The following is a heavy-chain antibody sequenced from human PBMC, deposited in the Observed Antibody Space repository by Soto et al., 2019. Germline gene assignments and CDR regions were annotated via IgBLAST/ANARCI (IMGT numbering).Heavy chain of an antibody. Sequence: EVQLVQSGAEVKKPGESLKISCKGSGYSFTSYCIAWVRQMPGKGLEWMGIICPGDFGTRYSPSFQGQVTISVDKSISTAYLQWSSLKASDTARYYCARHPRCSDSSGYYYPDYWGQGTLLSVSS. J-gene: IGHJ4*02. V-gene: IGHV5-51*01. CDR1: GYSFTSYC. CDR3: ARHPRCSDSSGYYYPDY. D-gene: IGHD3-22*01. CDR2: ICPGDFGT.